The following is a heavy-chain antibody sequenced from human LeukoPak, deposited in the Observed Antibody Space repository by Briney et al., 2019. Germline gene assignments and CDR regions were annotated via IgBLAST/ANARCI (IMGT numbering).Heavy chain of an antibody. CDR3: ARGFRDSSGRKPDY. V-gene: IGHV1-8*01. J-gene: IGHJ4*02. CDR1: GYTFTCYD. D-gene: IGHD3-22*01. CDR2: MNPNSGNT. Sequence: ASVKVSCKASGYTFTCYDTNWMRQATGQGLEWMGWMNPNSGNTGYAQKFQDRVTMTRNTSINIAYMELSSLRSEDMAVYYCARGFRDSSGRKPDYWGQGTLVTVSS.